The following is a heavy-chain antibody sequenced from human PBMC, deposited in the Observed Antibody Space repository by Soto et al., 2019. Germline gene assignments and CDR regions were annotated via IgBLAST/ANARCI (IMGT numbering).Heavy chain of an antibody. D-gene: IGHD5-12*01. V-gene: IGHV3-11*01. CDR3: ARAGQGNIVAGVDY. CDR1: GFTFSDYY. J-gene: IGHJ4*02. Sequence: QVQLVESGGGLVQPGGSLRLSCAASGFTFSDYYMSWIRQAPGKGLEWVSYISSSGSTIYYADSVKGRFTTARDKAKYSRYLQMNSLRAEDTVVYYCARAGQGNIVAGVDYWGQGTLLTLSS. CDR2: ISSSGSTI.